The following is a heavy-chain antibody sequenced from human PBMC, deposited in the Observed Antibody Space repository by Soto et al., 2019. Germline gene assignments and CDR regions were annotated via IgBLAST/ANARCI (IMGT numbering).Heavy chain of an antibody. Sequence: QVQLVQSGDEVRKPGSSVKVSCKASGYIFVNYGIAWVRQAPGQGLEWMGWISPYSVNTNYARKVQGRLTMTTDTSTSTAYRDLGGMTSDDTAVYYGAMVDNYVTPTPQDVWGQGTTVTVSS. CDR2: ISPYSVNT. D-gene: IGHD3-16*01. J-gene: IGHJ6*02. CDR1: GYIFVNYG. V-gene: IGHV1-18*01. CDR3: AMVDNYVTPTPQDV.